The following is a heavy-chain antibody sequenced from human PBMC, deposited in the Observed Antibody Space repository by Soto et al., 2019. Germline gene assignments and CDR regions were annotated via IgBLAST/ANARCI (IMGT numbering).Heavy chain of an antibody. CDR3: ARGLVIRPYYYHGMAI. J-gene: IGHJ6*02. D-gene: IGHD3-9*01. CDR1: VGSISSGYYF. Sequence: SETLSLTCTVSVGSISSGYYFLSWILHSPGKGLEWIGYISSIWCTYYNPSLKSRVSVSRDTSKNQFSLKLSSVTTTDTAVYYCARGLVIRPYYYHGMAIWGQGTTVTLSS. CDR2: ISSIWCT. V-gene: IGHV4-30-4*01.